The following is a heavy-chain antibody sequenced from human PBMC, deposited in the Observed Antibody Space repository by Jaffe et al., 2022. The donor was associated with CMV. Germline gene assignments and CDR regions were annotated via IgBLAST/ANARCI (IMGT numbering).Heavy chain of an antibody. CDR2: ISGSGGST. J-gene: IGHJ3*02. Sequence: EVQLLESGGGLVQPGGSLRLSCAASGFTFSSYAMSWVRQAPGKGLEWVSAISGSGGSTYYADSVKGRFTISRDNSKNTLYLQMNSLRAEDTAVYYCAKKITTMIVVVIDDAFDIWGQGTMVTVSS. CDR1: GFTFSSYA. CDR3: AKKITTMIVVVIDDAFDI. D-gene: IGHD3-22*01. V-gene: IGHV3-23*01.